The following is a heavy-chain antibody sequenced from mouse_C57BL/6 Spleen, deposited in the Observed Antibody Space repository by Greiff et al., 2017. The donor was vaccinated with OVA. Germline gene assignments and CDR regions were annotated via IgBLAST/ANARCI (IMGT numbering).Heavy chain of an antibody. V-gene: IGHV5-4*01. CDR2: ISDGGSYT. J-gene: IGHJ2*01. CDR3: ARERTTTVVGGFDY. Sequence: DVKLVESGGGLVKPGGSLKLSCAASGFTFSSYAMSWVRQTPEKRLEWVATISDGGSYTYYPDNVKGRFTISRDNAKNNLYLQMSHLKSEDTAMYYCARERTTTVVGGFDYWGQGTTLTVSS. D-gene: IGHD1-1*01. CDR1: GFTFSSYA.